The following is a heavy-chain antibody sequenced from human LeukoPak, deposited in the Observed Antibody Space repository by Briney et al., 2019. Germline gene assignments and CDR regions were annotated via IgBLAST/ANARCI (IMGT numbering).Heavy chain of an antibody. Sequence: GGSLRLSCAASGFTFSSYGMHWVRQAPGKGLEWVAFIRYDGSNKYYADSVKGRFTISRDNSKNTLYLQMNSLRAEDTAVYYCANLRGESSPLDYWGQGTLVTVSS. CDR3: ANLRGESSPLDY. D-gene: IGHD2-21*01. V-gene: IGHV3-30*02. CDR2: IRYDGSNK. J-gene: IGHJ4*02. CDR1: GFTFSSYG.